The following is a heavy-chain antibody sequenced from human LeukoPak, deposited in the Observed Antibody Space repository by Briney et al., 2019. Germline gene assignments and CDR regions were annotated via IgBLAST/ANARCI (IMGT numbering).Heavy chain of an antibody. Sequence: GGSLRLSCVTSGFTFSSYEMNWVRQAPGKGLEWVSAISGSGGSTYYADSVKGRFTISRDNSKNTLYLQMNSLRAEDTAVYYCAKDRGQLECGGGQGTLVTVSS. D-gene: IGHD6-6*01. CDR2: ISGSGGST. J-gene: IGHJ4*02. V-gene: IGHV3-23*01. CDR3: AKDRGQLECG. CDR1: GFTFSSYE.